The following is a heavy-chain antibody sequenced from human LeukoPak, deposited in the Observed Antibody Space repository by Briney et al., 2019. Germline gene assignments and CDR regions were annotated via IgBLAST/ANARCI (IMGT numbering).Heavy chain of an antibody. Sequence: GGSLRLSCAASGFTFSNYAMSWVRQAPGKGLEWVSAITGSGDNTYNADSVKGRFTISRDNAKNSLYLQMNSLRAEDTAVYYCARGGPYYDFWSGYYSGLDYWGQGTLVTVSS. V-gene: IGHV3-23*01. CDR1: GFTFSNYA. CDR2: ITGSGDNT. D-gene: IGHD3-3*01. CDR3: ARGGPYYDFWSGYYSGLDY. J-gene: IGHJ4*02.